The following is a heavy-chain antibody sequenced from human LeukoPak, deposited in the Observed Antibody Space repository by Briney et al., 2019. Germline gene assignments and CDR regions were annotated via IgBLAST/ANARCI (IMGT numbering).Heavy chain of an antibody. CDR2: IYTSGST. CDR1: GGSMTGYY. V-gene: IGHV4-4*07. Sequence: SETLSLTCTVSGGSMTGYYWSWIRQPVGQGLEWIGRIYTSGSTKYNTSLKSRLIMSVDTSKNQFSLRLSSVTAADTAVYYCAREIDRRRPRRAYNYFDPWGQGTLVTVSS. CDR3: AREIDRRRPRRAYNYFDP. J-gene: IGHJ5*02. D-gene: IGHD3-22*01.